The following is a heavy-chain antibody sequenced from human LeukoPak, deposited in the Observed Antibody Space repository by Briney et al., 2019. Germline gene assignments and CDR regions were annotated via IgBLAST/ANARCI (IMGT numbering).Heavy chain of an antibody. V-gene: IGHV3-11*01. CDR2: FTTTDSTI. CDR3: AKARWRSHFDY. Sequence: GGSLRLSCVASGFSFNFYSVNWVRQAPGKGLEWISYFTTTDSTIYYADSVKGRFTVSSDIATKSHFLQMNSLRAEDTAAYYCAKARWRSHFDYWGQGTLVTVSS. J-gene: IGHJ4*02. D-gene: IGHD3-16*02. CDR1: GFSFNFYS.